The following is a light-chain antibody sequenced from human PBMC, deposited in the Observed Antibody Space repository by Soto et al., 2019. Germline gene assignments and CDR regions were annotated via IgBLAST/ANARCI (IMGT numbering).Light chain of an antibody. CDR1: HSVSSSF. J-gene: IGKJ1*01. Sequence: EIVLTQSPGTLSLSPGERATLSCRASHSVSSSFLAWYQQKPGQAPRLLIYGASSRATGIPDRFSGSGSGTDFTLTISRLEPEDFAVYHCQQYGNSPWTFGQGTKVEIK. V-gene: IGKV3-20*01. CDR3: QQYGNSPWT. CDR2: GAS.